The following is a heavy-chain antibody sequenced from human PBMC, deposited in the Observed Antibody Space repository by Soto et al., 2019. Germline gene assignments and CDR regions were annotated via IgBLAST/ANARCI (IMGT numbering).Heavy chain of an antibody. CDR3: IRRRQSWVQF. CDR1: GFTFDGYA. V-gene: IGHV3-9*01. J-gene: IGHJ1*01. CDR2: ITWSGGTR. Sequence: PGGSLRLSCAASGFTFDGYAMHWVRQAPGKGLEWVSGITWSGGTRDYADSVKGRFTISRDNAKNSVYLQMDSLRVEDTALYYCIRRRQSWVQFWGRGPLLTVSS. D-gene: IGHD6-13*01.